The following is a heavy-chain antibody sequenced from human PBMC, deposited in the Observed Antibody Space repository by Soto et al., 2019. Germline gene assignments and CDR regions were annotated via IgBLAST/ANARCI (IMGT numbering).Heavy chain of an antibody. D-gene: IGHD6-13*01. J-gene: IGHJ5*02. CDR2: ITHSGST. CDR1: GGSFSSYY. CDR3: ARLGRQQLVRRNWFDL. Sequence: LSLTCAVYGGSFSSYYWSWIRQPPGKGLEWIGEITHSGSTNYNPSLKSRVTISVDTSKNQFSLKLSSVTAADTAVYYCARLGRQQLVRRNWFDLWGQGTLVTVSS. V-gene: IGHV4-34*01.